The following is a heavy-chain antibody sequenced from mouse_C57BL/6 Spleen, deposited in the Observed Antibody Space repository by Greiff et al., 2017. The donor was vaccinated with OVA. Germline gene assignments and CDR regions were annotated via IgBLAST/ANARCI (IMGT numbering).Heavy chain of an antibody. CDR2: IDPSDSYT. CDR3: ANGNYADY. Sequence: VQLQQPGAELVRPGTSVKLSCKASGYTFTSYWMHWVKQRPGQGLEWIGVIDPSDSYTNYNQKFKGKATLTVDTSSSTAYMQLSSLTSEDSAVDYCANGNYADYWGQGTTLTVSS. CDR1: GYTFTSYW. J-gene: IGHJ2*01. D-gene: IGHD2-1*01. V-gene: IGHV1-59*01.